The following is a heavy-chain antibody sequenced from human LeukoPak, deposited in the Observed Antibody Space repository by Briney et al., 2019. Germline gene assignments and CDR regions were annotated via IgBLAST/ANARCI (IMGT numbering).Heavy chain of an antibody. CDR3: ARQLAMGFFDS. D-gene: IGHD6-19*01. CDR2: HHYSGST. V-gene: IGHV4-59*11. J-gene: IGHJ4*02. CDR1: DGSISSHY. Sequence: SETLSLTCTVSDGSISSHYWSWIRQSPGKGLEWIGYHHYSGSTAYNPSLKSRVTFSVDTSKDQFSLKLSTVTAADTAVYYCARQLAMGFFDSWGQGTLVTVSS.